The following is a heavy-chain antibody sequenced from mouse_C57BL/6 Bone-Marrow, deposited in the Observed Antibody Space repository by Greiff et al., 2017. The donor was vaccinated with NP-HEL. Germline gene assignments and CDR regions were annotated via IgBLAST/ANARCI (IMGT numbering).Heavy chain of an antibody. V-gene: IGHV1-82*01. Sequence: QVQLKESGPELVKPGASVKISCKASGYAFSSSWMNWVKQRPGKGLEWIGRIYPGDGDTNYNGKFKGKATLTADKSSSTAYMQLSSLTSEDSAVYFCARWAYYSNSFAYWGQGTLVTVSA. CDR2: IYPGDGDT. CDR3: ARWAYYSNSFAY. CDR1: GYAFSSSW. J-gene: IGHJ3*01. D-gene: IGHD2-5*01.